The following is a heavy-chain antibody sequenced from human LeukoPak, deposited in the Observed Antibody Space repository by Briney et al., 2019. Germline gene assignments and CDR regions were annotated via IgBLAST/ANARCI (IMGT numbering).Heavy chain of an antibody. CDR3: ASARTTGLLSPDY. V-gene: IGHV5-51*01. CDR2: IYPANSDT. Sequence: PGESLKISCKGFGYNFASYWIAWVRQMPGKGLEWMGIIYPANSDTRFRTSFQGQVTISADKSISTAYLQWSSLKASDTAMYYCASARTTGLLSPDYWGQGTLVTVSS. J-gene: IGHJ4*02. CDR1: GYNFASYW. D-gene: IGHD1-7*01.